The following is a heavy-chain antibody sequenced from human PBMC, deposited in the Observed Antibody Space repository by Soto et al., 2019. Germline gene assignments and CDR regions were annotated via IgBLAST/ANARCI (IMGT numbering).Heavy chain of an antibody. D-gene: IGHD2-2*01. CDR3: ATDKDIVVVPPIFDY. CDR1: GFTISSYS. J-gene: IGHJ4*02. CDR2: ISSSSSTI. V-gene: IGHV3-48*01. Sequence: GGSLRLSCAASGFTISSYSMNWVRQAPGKGLEWVSYISSSSSTIYYADSVKGRFTISRDNAKNSLYLQMNSLRAEDTAVYYCATDKDIVVVPPIFDYWGQGTLDPVSS.